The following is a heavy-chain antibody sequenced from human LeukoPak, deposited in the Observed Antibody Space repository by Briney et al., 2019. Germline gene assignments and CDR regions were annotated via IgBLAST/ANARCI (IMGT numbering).Heavy chain of an antibody. Sequence: SETLSLTCAVYGGSFSGYYWSWIRQPSGKGLEWIGEINHSGSTNYNPSLKSRVTISVDTSKNQFSLKLSSVTAADTAVYYCARVGAAAGPANWGQGTLVTVSS. J-gene: IGHJ4*02. CDR1: GGSFSGYY. CDR3: ARVGAAAGPAN. D-gene: IGHD6-13*01. CDR2: INHSGST. V-gene: IGHV4-34*01.